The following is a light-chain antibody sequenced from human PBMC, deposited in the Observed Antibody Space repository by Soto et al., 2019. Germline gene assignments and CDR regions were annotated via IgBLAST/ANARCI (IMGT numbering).Light chain of an antibody. CDR2: GAS. CDR1: QSVSSNY. J-gene: IGKJ1*01. V-gene: IGKV3-20*01. Sequence: EIVLTQSPGTLSLSPGERATLSCRASQSVSSNYLAWYQQKPGQAPRPLIYGASSRATGIPDRFSGGGAGTDFTLTISRLEPEDFAVYYCQHYGSSPWTFGQGTKVEIK. CDR3: QHYGSSPWT.